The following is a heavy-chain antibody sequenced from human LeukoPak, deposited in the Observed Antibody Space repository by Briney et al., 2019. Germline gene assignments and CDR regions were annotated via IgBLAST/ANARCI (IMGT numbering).Heavy chain of an antibody. V-gene: IGHV4-38-2*02. CDR3: ARDRAGAFDI. CDR1: GYSISSGYY. J-gene: IGHJ3*02. Sequence: SETLSLTCTVSGYSISSGYYWGWIRQPPGKGLEWIGSIYHSGSTYYNPSLKSRVTISVDTSKNQFSLKLSSVTAADTAEYYCARDRAGAFDIWGRGTMVTASS. D-gene: IGHD3-10*01. CDR2: IYHSGST.